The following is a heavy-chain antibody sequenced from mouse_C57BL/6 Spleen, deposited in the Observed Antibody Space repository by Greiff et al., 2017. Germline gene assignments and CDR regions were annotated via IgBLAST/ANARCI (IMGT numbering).Heavy chain of an antibody. CDR1: GYAFSSYW. CDR2: IYPGDGDT. D-gene: IGHD1-1*01. V-gene: IGHV1-80*01. J-gene: IGHJ2*01. CDR3: ARGDYGSSPFDY. Sequence: QVQLQQSGAELVKPGASVKISCKASGYAFSSYWMNWVKQRPGKGLEWIGQIYPGDGDTNYNGKFKGKATLTADKSSSTAYMQLSSLTSEDSAVYFCARGDYGSSPFDYGGQGTTLTVAS.